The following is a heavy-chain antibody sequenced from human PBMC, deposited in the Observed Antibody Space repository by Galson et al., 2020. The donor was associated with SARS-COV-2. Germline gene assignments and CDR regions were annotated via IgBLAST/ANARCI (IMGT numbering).Heavy chain of an antibody. Sequence: GGSLRLSCAASGFTFSSYWMSWVRQAPGKALEWVTNIQQDGSEKYYVDSVKGRFTISRDNAKNSLYLQLNSLRAEYTAVYYCARDLNWEWYFELWGRGTLVTVSS. D-gene: IGHD1-1*01. V-gene: IGHV3-7*01. J-gene: IGHJ2*01. CDR1: GFTFSSYW. CDR3: ARDLNWEWYFEL. CDR2: IQQDGSEK.